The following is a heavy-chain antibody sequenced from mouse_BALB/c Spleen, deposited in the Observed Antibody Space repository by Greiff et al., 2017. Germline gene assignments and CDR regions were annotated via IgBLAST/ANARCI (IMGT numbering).Heavy chain of an antibody. V-gene: IGHV14-3*02. CDR2: IDPANGNT. Sequence: VQLQQSGAELVKPGASVKLSCTASGFNIKDTYMHWVKQRPEQGLEWIGRIDPANGNTKYDPKFQGKATITADTSSNTAYLQLSSLTSEDTAVYYCAFYGNYLYYFDYWGQGTTLTVSS. D-gene: IGHD2-1*01. J-gene: IGHJ2*01. CDR1: GFNIKDTY. CDR3: AFYGNYLYYFDY.